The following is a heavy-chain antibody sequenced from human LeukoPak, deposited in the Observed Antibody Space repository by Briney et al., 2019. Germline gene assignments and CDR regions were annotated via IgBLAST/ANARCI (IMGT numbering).Heavy chain of an antibody. CDR1: GGSISSYY. Sequence: SETLSLTCTVSGGSISSYYWSWIRQPPGKGLEWIGYIYYSGSTNYNPSLKSRVTISVDTSKNQFSLKLSSVTAADTAVYYCARVRGSGIAAAAYFDYWGQGTLVTVSS. D-gene: IGHD6-13*01. CDR3: ARVRGSGIAAAAYFDY. CDR2: IYYSGST. V-gene: IGHV4-59*01. J-gene: IGHJ4*02.